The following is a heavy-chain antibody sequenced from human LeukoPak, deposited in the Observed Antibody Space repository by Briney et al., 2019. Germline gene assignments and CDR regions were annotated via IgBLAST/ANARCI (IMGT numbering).Heavy chain of an antibody. Sequence: ASVKVSFKASGYTFTIYGISWVRQAPGQGLEWMGWISAYNGNTNYAQKLQGRVTMTTDTSTSTAYMELRSLRSDDTAVYYCARGSPIFGVVIMYFDYWGQGTLVTVSS. CDR3: ARGSPIFGVVIMYFDY. CDR2: ISAYNGNT. V-gene: IGHV1-18*01. CDR1: GYTFTIYG. D-gene: IGHD3-3*01. J-gene: IGHJ4*02.